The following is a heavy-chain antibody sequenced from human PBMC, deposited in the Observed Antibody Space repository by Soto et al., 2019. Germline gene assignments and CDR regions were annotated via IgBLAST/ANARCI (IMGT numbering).Heavy chain of an antibody. CDR1: GYTFTSYD. J-gene: IGHJ6*02. V-gene: IGHV1-8*01. CDR3: ARSRMDSSGVPNYYYGMDV. D-gene: IGHD6-19*01. CDR2: MNPNSGNT. Sequence: QVQLVQSGAEVKKPGASVKVSCKASGYTFTSYDINWVRQATGQGLEWMGWMNPNSGNTGYAQKFQGRVTMTRNTSISTAYMELSSLRSEDTAVYYCARSRMDSSGVPNYYYGMDVWGQGTTVTVSS.